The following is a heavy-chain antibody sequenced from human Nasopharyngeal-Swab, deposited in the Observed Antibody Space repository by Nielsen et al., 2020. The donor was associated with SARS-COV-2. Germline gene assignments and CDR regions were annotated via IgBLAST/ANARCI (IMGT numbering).Heavy chain of an antibody. CDR3: ARDHPTMVRGVIILSLYGMDV. Sequence: GGSLRLSCAASGFTFSSYAMHWVRQAPGKGLEWVAVISYDGSNKYYADSVKGRFTISRDNSKNTLYLQMNSLRAEDTAVYYCARDHPTMVRGVIILSLYGMDVWGQGTTVTVSS. V-gene: IGHV3-30-3*01. CDR1: GFTFSSYA. CDR2: ISYDGSNK. D-gene: IGHD3-10*01. J-gene: IGHJ6*02.